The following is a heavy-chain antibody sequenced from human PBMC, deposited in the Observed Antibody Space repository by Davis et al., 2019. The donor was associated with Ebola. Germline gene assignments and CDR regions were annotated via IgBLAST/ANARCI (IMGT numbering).Heavy chain of an antibody. D-gene: IGHD2-15*01. CDR1: GGSFSGYY. Sequence: PSETLSLTCAAYGGSFSGYYWTWIRQSPGKGLEWIGEIYHSGTTNYNPSLKSRVTISVDKSKNQFSLKLTSVTAADTAVYYCARWPGYCSGGNCYSGLDVWGQGTTVTVSS. J-gene: IGHJ6*02. V-gene: IGHV4-34*01. CDR3: ARWPGYCSGGNCYSGLDV. CDR2: IYHSGTT.